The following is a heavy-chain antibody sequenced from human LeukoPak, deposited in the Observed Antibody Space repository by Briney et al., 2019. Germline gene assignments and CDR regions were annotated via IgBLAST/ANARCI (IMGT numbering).Heavy chain of an antibody. CDR1: GFTFSSYA. D-gene: IGHD3-22*01. Sequence: GGSLRLSCAASGFTFSSYAMHWVRQAPGKGLEWVAVISYDGSNKYYADSVKGRFTISRDNSKNTLYLQMNSLRAEDTAVYYCARDGRDYDSSDYYYGTYYFDYWGQGTLVTVSS. J-gene: IGHJ4*02. CDR2: ISYDGSNK. V-gene: IGHV3-30-3*01. CDR3: ARDGRDYDSSDYYYGTYYFDY.